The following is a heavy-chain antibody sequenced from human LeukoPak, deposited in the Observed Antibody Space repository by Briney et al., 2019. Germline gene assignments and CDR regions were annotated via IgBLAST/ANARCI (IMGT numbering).Heavy chain of an antibody. CDR2: IFFSGTA. J-gene: IGHJ4*02. D-gene: IGHD5-18*01. Sequence: SDTLSLTCTVSGDSISSSNYYWGWIRQPPGKGMEWIGSIFFSGTAYYNPSLKSRVTISVDTSKNQFSLRLSSVTAADTALYYCARSQFGYSYGSFSYWGRGTLVTVSS. CDR1: GDSISSSNYY. CDR3: ARSQFGYSYGSFSY. V-gene: IGHV4-39*01.